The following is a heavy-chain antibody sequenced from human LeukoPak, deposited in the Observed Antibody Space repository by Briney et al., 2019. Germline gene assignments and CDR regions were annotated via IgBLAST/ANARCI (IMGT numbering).Heavy chain of an antibody. J-gene: IGHJ4*02. V-gene: IGHV3-66*01. D-gene: IGHD6-19*01. CDR1: GFIVSINY. Sequence: HPGGSLSLSCAASGFIVSINYMTWVRQARGKGLECLSVIYSVGSTFYADSVKGRFTISRDNYKNTLYLQMTSLRAEDTAVYYCASPGGSSGWSNFVYWGQGTLVTVSS. CDR3: ASPGGSSGWSNFVY. CDR2: IYSVGST.